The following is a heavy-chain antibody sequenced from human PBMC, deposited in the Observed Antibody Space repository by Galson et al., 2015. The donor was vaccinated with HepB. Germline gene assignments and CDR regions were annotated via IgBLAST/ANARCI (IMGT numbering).Heavy chain of an antibody. J-gene: IGHJ5*02. CDR3: GRDRGSAGAGTVGWFDL. V-gene: IGHV3-7*01. CDR1: GFIFSSYW. D-gene: IGHD6-19*01. Sequence: SLRLSCAASGFIFSSYWMTWVRQAPGKGLVWVASISRDGSGKNYADSVKGRFTISRDNAKNSLYLQMNSLTAEDTAVYYCGRDRGSAGAGTVGWFDLWGQGTLVSVPS. CDR2: ISRDGSGK.